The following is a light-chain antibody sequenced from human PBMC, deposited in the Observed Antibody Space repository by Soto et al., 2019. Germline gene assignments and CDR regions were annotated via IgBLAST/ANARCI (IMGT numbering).Light chain of an antibody. CDR2: GDN. J-gene: IGLJ1*01. CDR1: TSNIGAPYD. Sequence: VLTHPPSVSGARWHRVCICFTGSTSNIGAPYDVHWYQHLPGTAPKLLIYGDNNRPSGVPDRFSGSKSGTSASLAITRLQAEDEADYYCQSYDISLHNYVFGTGTKVTVL. CDR3: QSYDISLHNYV. V-gene: IGLV1-40*01.